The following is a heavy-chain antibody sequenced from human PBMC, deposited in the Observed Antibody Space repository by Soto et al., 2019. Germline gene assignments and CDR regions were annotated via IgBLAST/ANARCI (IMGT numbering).Heavy chain of an antibody. CDR3: AKLSASSPGQY. J-gene: IGHJ4*02. CDR1: GITFSSYT. Sequence: GGSLRLSCVASGITFSSYTLNWVRKAPGKGLEWVSTVTGTGSSTYYADSVKGRFTISRDNSKSTLFLQMNSLRAEDTAVYYCAKLSASSPGQYWGQGTLVTVPS. CDR2: VTGTGSST. D-gene: IGHD2-2*01. V-gene: IGHV3-23*01.